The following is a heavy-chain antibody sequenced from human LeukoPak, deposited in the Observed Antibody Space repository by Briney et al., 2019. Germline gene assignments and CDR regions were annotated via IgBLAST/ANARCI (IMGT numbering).Heavy chain of an antibody. V-gene: IGHV1-18*01. J-gene: IGHJ6*02. CDR1: GGTFSSYA. Sequence: GSSVKVSCKASGGTFSSYAISWVRQAPGQGLEWMGWISAYNGNTNYAQKLQGRVTMTTDTSTSTAYMELRSLRSDDTAVYYCARDQDSSSWYSDYYGMDVWGQGTTVTVSS. CDR3: ARDQDSSSWYSDYYGMDV. D-gene: IGHD6-13*01. CDR2: ISAYNGNT.